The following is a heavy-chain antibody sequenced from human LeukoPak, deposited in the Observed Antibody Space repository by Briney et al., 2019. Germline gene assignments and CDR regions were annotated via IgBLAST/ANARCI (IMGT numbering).Heavy chain of an antibody. Sequence: ASVKVSCKASGGTFSSYAISWVRQAPGQGLEWMGGIIPIFGTANYAQKFQGRVTMTEDTSTDTAYMELSSLRSEDTAVYYCATGLSYYGSGILGYWGQGTLVTVSS. CDR2: IIPIFGTA. CDR3: ATGLSYYGSGILGY. J-gene: IGHJ4*02. CDR1: GGTFSSYA. D-gene: IGHD3-10*01. V-gene: IGHV1-69*06.